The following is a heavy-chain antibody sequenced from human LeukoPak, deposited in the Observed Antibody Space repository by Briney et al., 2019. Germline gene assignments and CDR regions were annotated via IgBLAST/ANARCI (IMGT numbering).Heavy chain of an antibody. CDR1: GDSISSSRYY. D-gene: IGHD3-10*01. Sequence: PSETLSLTCTVSGDSISSSRYYWGWIRQPPGKGLEWIGYIYYSGSTNYNPSLKSRVTISVDTSKNQFSLKLSSVTAADTAVYYCARAGGSGSYYNHNWFDPWGQGTLVTVSS. V-gene: IGHV4-61*05. J-gene: IGHJ5*02. CDR2: IYYSGST. CDR3: ARAGGSGSYYNHNWFDP.